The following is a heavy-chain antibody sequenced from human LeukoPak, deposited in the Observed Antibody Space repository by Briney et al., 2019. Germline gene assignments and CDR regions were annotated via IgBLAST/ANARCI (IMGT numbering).Heavy chain of an antibody. J-gene: IGHJ4*02. Sequence: GGSLRLSCAASGFTFSSYAMSWVRQAPGKGLEWVSAISGSGGSTYCADSVKGRFTISRDNSKNTLYLQMNSLRAEDTAVYYCAKEGKFSGSYSHFDYWGQGTLVTVSS. V-gene: IGHV3-23*01. CDR1: GFTFSSYA. CDR3: AKEGKFSGSYSHFDY. D-gene: IGHD1-26*01. CDR2: ISGSGGST.